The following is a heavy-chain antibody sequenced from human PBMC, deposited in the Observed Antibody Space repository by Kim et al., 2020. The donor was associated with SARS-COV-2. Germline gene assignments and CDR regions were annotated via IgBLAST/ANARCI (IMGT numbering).Heavy chain of an antibody. D-gene: IGHD6-19*01. Sequence: SNKYYADAVKGRFTNSRDNSKNTLYLQMNSLRAEDTAVYYCARGWLVYDYWGQGTLVTVSS. J-gene: IGHJ4*02. V-gene: IGHV3-30*01. CDR3: ARGWLVYDY. CDR2: SNK.